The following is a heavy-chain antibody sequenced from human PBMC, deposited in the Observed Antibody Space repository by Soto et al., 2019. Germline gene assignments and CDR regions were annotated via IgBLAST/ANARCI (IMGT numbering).Heavy chain of an antibody. D-gene: IGHD2-15*01. CDR1: GGSFSGYY. CDR2: INHSGST. Sequence: QVQLQQWGAGLLKPSETLSLTCAVYGGSFSGYYWSWIRQPPGKGLEWIGEINHSGSTNYNPSLKRRVTISVDTSKNQFSLKLSSVTAADTAVYYCARGVVVVAATRHFDYWGQGTLVTVSS. V-gene: IGHV4-34*01. J-gene: IGHJ4*02. CDR3: ARGVVVVAATRHFDY.